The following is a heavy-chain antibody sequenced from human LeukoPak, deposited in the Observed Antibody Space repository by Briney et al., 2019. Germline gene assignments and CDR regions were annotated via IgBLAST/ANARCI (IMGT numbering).Heavy chain of an antibody. J-gene: IGHJ6*03. D-gene: IGHD5-18*01. CDR1: GGSISSSSYY. CDR2: IYYSGST. Sequence: KASETLSLTCTVSGGSISSSSYYWSWIRQPPGKGLEWIGYIYYSGSTNYNPSLKSRVTISVDTSKNQFSLKLSSVTAADTAVYYCARTRPPYSYGYYYYYMDVWGKGTTVTISS. V-gene: IGHV4-61*01. CDR3: ARTRPPYSYGYYYYYMDV.